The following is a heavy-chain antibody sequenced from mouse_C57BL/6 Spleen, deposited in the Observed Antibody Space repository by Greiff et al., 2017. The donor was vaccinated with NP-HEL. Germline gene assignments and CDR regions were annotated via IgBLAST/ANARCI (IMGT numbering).Heavy chain of an antibody. V-gene: IGHV1-22*01. Sequence: EVQLQQSGPELVKPGASVKMSCKASGYTFTDYNMHWVKQSHGKSLEWIGYINPNNGGTSYNQKFKGKATLTVNKSSSTAYMELRSLTSEDSAVYYCARDGLRRLYYFDYWGQGTTLTVSS. J-gene: IGHJ2*01. CDR3: ARDGLRRLYYFDY. CDR1: GYTFTDYN. D-gene: IGHD2-4*01. CDR2: INPNNGGT.